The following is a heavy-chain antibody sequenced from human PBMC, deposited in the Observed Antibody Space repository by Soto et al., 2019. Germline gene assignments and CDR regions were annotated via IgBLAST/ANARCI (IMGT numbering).Heavy chain of an antibody. J-gene: IGHJ4*02. CDR2: ISSSSSTI. V-gene: IGHV3-48*01. Sequence: GGSLRLSCAASGFTFSSYSMNWVRQAPGKGLEWVSYISSSSSTIYYADSVKGRFTISRDNAKNSLYLQMNSLRAEDTAVYYCARAYGDYDLDYWGQGTLVTVSS. CDR1: GFTFSSYS. CDR3: ARAYGDYDLDY. D-gene: IGHD4-17*01.